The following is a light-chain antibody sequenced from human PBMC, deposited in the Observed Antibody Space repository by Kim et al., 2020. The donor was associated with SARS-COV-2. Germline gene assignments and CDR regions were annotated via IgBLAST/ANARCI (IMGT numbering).Light chain of an antibody. CDR3: QQYAYWRA. CDR2: GAS. V-gene: IGKV3-15*01. Sequence: SRSPGERAPLSCRASQSISSNLAWYQQKPGQAPRVLIYGASARATGIPARFSGSGSGTEFTLTISNLQSEDFAVYYCQQYAYWRAFGQGTRLEIK. CDR1: QSISSN. J-gene: IGKJ5*01.